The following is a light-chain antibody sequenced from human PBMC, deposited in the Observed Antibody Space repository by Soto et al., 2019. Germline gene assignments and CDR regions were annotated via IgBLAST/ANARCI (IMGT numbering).Light chain of an antibody. CDR1: QGISNY. CDR2: AAS. V-gene: IGKV1-27*01. Sequence: DIQMTQSPSSLSASVGDRVTITCRASQGISNYLAWYQQKPGKVPKLLIYAASTLKSGVPSRFSGSGSGTDFTLTISSLQPEEVATYYSQQYNSALTFGGGTKLEIK. J-gene: IGKJ4*01. CDR3: QQYNSALT.